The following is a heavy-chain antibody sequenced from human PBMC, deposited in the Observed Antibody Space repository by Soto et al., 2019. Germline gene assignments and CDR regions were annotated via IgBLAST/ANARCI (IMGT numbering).Heavy chain of an antibody. CDR1: GYTFSNYG. J-gene: IGHJ6*03. V-gene: IGHV1-18*01. CDR3: ARDWSFYGSGSPNHMDV. D-gene: IGHD3-10*01. CDR2: ISTHNGNS. Sequence: QVQLVQSGDEMRKPGASVKVSCQASGYTFSNYGITWVRQAPEQGLEWMGWISTHNGNSKYAQSLQGRLTLTTDTSTSTAYMELRSLRSNDTAVYYCARDWSFYGSGSPNHMDVWGKGTTVRVSS.